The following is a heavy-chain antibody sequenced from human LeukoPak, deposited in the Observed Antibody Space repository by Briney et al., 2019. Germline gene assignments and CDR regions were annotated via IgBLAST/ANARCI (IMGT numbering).Heavy chain of an antibody. D-gene: IGHD3-10*01. CDR2: INTGNGDT. CDR3: ARNMDDSGTPGH. V-gene: IGHV1-3*04. CDR1: GYIFSDYP. Sequence: GASVEVSCKASGYIFSDYPMHWVRQAPGQRREWMGWINTGNGDTKYSQQFQGRVTITRDSSATTAYMELSSLRSEDTSVYFCARNMDDSGTPGHWGQGTLVTVSS. J-gene: IGHJ4*02.